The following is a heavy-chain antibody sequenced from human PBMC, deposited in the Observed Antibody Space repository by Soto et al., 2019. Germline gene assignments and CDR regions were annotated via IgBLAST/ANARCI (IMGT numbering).Heavy chain of an antibody. J-gene: IGHJ5*02. CDR1: GCTFSIYG. V-gene: IGHV3-30*03. CDR2: ISQDGSTK. CDR3: ARDPRERDIAVVVRSTANWFDP. Sequence: QVQLVESGGGVVQPGWSLRLSCAASGCTFSIYGMHWVRHAPDKGLEWVAVISQDGSTKHDADSVMGRFDISRDDSKNTLYLQMNSLRPEDTAVSYCARDPRERDIAVVVRSTANWFDPWGQGTLVTVSS. D-gene: IGHD2-15*01.